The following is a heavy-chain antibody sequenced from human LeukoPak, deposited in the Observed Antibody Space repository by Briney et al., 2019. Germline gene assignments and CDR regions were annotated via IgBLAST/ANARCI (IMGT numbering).Heavy chain of an antibody. CDR2: IIPILGIA. CDR3: ARARSPSSGYLLRDHNWFDP. Sequence: SVKVSCKASGGTFSSYAISWVRQAPGQGLEWMGRIIPILGIANYAQKFQGRVTITADKSTSTAYMELSSLRSEDTAVYYCARARSPSSGYLLRDHNWFDPWGQGTLVTVSS. CDR1: GGTFSSYA. V-gene: IGHV1-69*04. J-gene: IGHJ5*02. D-gene: IGHD3-22*01.